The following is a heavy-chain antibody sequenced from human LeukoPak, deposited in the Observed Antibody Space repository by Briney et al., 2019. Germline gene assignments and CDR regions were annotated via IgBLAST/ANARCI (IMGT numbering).Heavy chain of an antibody. J-gene: IGHJ6*03. CDR1: GYTFTSYG. V-gene: IGHV1-18*01. Sequence: ASVKVSCKASGYTFTSYGISWVRQAPGQGLEGMGWISAYNGNTNYAQKLQGRVTMTTDTSTSTAYMELRSLRSDDTAVYYCARARGVRLWSQADYYYYYYMDVWGKGTTVTVSS. CDR3: ARARGVRLWSQADYYYYYYMDV. D-gene: IGHD3-10*01. CDR2: ISAYNGNT.